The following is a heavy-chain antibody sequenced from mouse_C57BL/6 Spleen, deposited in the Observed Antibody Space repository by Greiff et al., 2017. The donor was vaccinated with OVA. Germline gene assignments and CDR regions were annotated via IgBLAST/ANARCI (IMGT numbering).Heavy chain of an antibody. Sequence: QVQLQQSGPELVKPGASVKISCKASGYAFSSSWMNWVKQRPGKGLEWIGLIYPGDGDTINNGKFKGKATLSADKSSSTAYMQLSSLTSEDSAVYFCASITTVVYWYFDVWGTGTTVTVSS. D-gene: IGHD1-1*01. V-gene: IGHV1-82*01. CDR3: ASITTVVYWYFDV. J-gene: IGHJ1*03. CDR1: GYAFSSSW. CDR2: IYPGDGDT.